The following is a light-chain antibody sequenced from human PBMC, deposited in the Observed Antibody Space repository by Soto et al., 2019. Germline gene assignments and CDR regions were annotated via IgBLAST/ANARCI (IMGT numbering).Light chain of an antibody. Sequence: QSVLTQPPSASGSPGQSVTISCTGTSSDVGGYNYVSWYQQHPGKAPKLIIYEVTKRPSGVPDRFSGSKSGSTASLTVSGLQAEDEADYYCSSRAGWNPYVFGTWTKLTVL. V-gene: IGLV2-8*01. CDR2: EVT. CDR3: SSRAGWNPYV. J-gene: IGLJ1*01. CDR1: SSDVGGYNY.